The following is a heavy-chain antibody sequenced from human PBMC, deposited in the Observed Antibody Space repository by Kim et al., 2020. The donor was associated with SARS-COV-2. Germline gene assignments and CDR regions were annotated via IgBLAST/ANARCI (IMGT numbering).Heavy chain of an antibody. CDR3: ARSHGSGSYYYYYGMDV. Sequence: SETLSLTCTVSGGSISSGGYYWSWIRQHPGKGLEWIGYIYYSGSTYYNPSLKSRVTISVDTSKNQFSLKLSSVTAADTAVYYCARSHGSGSYYYYYGMDVWGQGTTVTVSS. CDR2: IYYSGST. D-gene: IGHD3-10*01. J-gene: IGHJ6*02. CDR1: GGSISSGGYY. V-gene: IGHV4-31*03.